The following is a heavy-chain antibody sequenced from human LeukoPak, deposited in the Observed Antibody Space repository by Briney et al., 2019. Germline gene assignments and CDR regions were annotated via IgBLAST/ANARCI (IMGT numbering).Heavy chain of an antibody. Sequence: SETLSLTCTVSGGSISSRNYYWGWIRQPPGKGLEWIASIDYSGSTYYNPSLKSRVTISVDTSKNQFSLKVSSETAAETAVYYCARPGSSYGWYYFDYWGHGTLVTVSS. V-gene: IGHV4-39*01. CDR1: GGSISSRNYY. CDR2: IDYSGST. D-gene: IGHD5-18*01. J-gene: IGHJ4*01. CDR3: ARPGSSYGWYYFDY.